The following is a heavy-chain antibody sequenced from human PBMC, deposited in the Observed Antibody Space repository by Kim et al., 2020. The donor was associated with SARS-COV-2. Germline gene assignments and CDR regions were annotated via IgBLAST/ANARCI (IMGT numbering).Heavy chain of an antibody. CDR2: IYYSGST. Sequence: SETLSLTCTVSGGSISSGGYYWSWIRQHPGKGLEWIGYIYYSGSTYYNPSLKSRVTISVDTSKNQFSLKLSSVTAADTAVYYCARGGPMVYAEIMDWGQGTLVTVSS. CDR3: ARGGPMVYAEIMD. D-gene: IGHD2-8*01. V-gene: IGHV4-31*03. CDR1: GGSISSGGYY. J-gene: IGHJ4*02.